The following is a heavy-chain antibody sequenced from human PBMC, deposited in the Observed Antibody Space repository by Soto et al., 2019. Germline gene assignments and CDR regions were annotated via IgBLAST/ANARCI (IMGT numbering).Heavy chain of an antibody. Sequence: GGSLRLSCAASGFTFSSYSMNWVRQAPGKGLEWVSSISSSSSYIYYADSVKGRFTISRDNAKNSLYLQMNSLRAGDTAVYYCARGLSDSYFQHWGQGTLVTVSS. CDR3: ARGLSDSYFQH. V-gene: IGHV3-21*01. CDR1: GFTFSSYS. CDR2: ISSSSSYI. J-gene: IGHJ1*01. D-gene: IGHD2-21*02.